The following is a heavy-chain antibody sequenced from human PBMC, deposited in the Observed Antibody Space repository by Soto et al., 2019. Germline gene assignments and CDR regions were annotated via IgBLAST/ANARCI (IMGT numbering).Heavy chain of an antibody. J-gene: IGHJ4*02. CDR2: IYWDDDK. D-gene: IGHD1-7*01. CDR1: GSALTTSGVG. Sequence: QITLKESGPTLVKPTQTPTLTCTFSGSALTTSGVGVGWIRQPPGKALEWLAFIYWDDDKRYSPSLKSRLTITKDTSKNQVVLTVTNMDPVDTATYYCAHRLTRYTWNYGLFDDWGQGTLVTVSS. CDR3: AHRLTRYTWNYGLFDD. V-gene: IGHV2-5*02.